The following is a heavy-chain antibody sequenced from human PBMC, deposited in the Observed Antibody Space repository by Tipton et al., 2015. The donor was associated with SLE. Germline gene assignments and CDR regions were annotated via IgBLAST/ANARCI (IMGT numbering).Heavy chain of an antibody. CDR3: AIGAYGEGGY. Sequence: SLRLSCAASGFTFSNYAIHWVRQAPGKGLEWVTYILPDGSNKHYADSVKGRFTISRDQSKNTLFLQMDNVGGEDTAVYYCAIGAYGEGGYWGQGVLVTVSS. CDR1: GFTFSNYA. CDR2: ILPDGSNK. V-gene: IGHV3-33*01. D-gene: IGHD3-10*01. J-gene: IGHJ4*02.